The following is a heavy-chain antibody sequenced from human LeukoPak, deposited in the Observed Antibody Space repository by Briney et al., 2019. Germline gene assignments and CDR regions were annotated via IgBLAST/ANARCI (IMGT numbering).Heavy chain of an antibody. V-gene: IGHV4-59*08. D-gene: IGHD6-6*01. Sequence: SSETLSLTCTVSGGSISSYYWSWIRQPPGKGLEWIGYIYYSGSTNYNPSLKSRVTISVDTSKNQFSLKLSSVTAADTAVYYCARHRAARYCYGMDVWGQGATATVSS. J-gene: IGHJ6*02. CDR2: IYYSGST. CDR3: ARHRAARYCYGMDV. CDR1: GGSISSYY.